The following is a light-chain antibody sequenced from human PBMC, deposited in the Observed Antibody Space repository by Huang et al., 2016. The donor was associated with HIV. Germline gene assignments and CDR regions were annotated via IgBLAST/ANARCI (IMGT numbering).Light chain of an antibody. CDR3: QKYDRAPHT. CDR1: QSIGNS. J-gene: IGKJ3*01. CDR2: SAS. Sequence: DIRMTQTPSSLSASVGDRVTITCRASQSIGNSLAWYQQQPGQVPTLLIYSASYLQPGVPSRFSGSGSGTVFTLTIDSLQSDDFATYYCQKYDRAPHTFGPGTKVDMK. V-gene: IGKV1-27*01.